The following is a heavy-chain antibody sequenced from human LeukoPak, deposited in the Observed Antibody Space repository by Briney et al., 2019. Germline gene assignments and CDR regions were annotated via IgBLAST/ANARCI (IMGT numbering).Heavy chain of an antibody. CDR2: IIPIFGTA. D-gene: IGHD6-19*01. CDR1: GGTFSSYA. V-gene: IGHV1-69*01. J-gene: IGHJ4*02. Sequence: SVKVSCKASGGTFSSYAISWVRQAPGQGLGWMGGIIPIFGTANYAQKFQGRVTITADESTSTAYMELSSLRSEDTAVYYCATEIGQWLPTYFDYWGQGTLVTVSS. CDR3: ATEIGQWLPTYFDY.